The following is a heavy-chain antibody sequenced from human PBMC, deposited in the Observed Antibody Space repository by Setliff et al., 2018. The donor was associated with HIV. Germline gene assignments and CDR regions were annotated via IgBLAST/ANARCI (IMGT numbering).Heavy chain of an antibody. V-gene: IGHV3-53*01. CDR1: GFTLSSNH. D-gene: IGHD3-16*01. CDR3: AKGVKWLDP. J-gene: IGHJ5*02. Sequence: GSLRLSCAASGFTLSSNHMTWVRQAPGKGLEWVSFIYSDGRTYHADSVKGLFSISRDNSKHMMHLQMNGLRPEDTAVYYCAKGVKWLDPWGQGTLVTVSS. CDR2: IYSDGRT.